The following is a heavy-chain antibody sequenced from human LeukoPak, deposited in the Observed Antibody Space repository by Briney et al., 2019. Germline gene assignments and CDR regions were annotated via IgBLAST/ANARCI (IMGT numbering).Heavy chain of an antibody. J-gene: IGHJ4*02. Sequence: ALVKVSCKASGYLSTRYGFIWVRQAPGHGLQWMGWISGSTGNTNYAQIVQGRVSMTTDTSTNTAYMELRSLTVDDTAVYYCARAGRGTYYYFDVWGQGTLVTVSS. D-gene: IGHD3-10*01. V-gene: IGHV1-18*01. CDR2: ISGSTGNT. CDR3: ARAGRGTYYYFDV. CDR1: GYLSTRYG.